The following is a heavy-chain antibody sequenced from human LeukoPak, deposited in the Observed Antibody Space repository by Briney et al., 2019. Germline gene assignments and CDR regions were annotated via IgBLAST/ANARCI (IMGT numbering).Heavy chain of an antibody. J-gene: IGHJ5*02. CDR1: GFSVRTYE. CDR2: ISNSGNTI. Sequence: GGSLRLSCAASGFSVRTYEMIWVRQAPGKGLEWVSYISNSGNTIYYADSVKGRFTISRDNAKNSLYLQMNSLRAEDAALYRCARGIWFDPWGQGTLVTVSS. CDR3: ARGIWFDP. V-gene: IGHV3-48*03.